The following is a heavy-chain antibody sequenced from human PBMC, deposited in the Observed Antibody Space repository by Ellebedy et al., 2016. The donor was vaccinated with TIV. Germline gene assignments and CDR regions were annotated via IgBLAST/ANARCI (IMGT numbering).Heavy chain of an antibody. V-gene: IGHV3-33*08. CDR2: IWYDGRKT. CDR1: GFTFSAYG. CDR3: ARSRWSATLDF. J-gene: IGHJ4*02. D-gene: IGHD4-23*01. Sequence: PGGSLRLSCTASGFTFSAYGIHWVRQAPGKGLEWVTLIWYDGRKTAYADAVKGRFTISRDNSKNTVDLQMNSLRAEDTAVYYCARSRWSATLDFWGQGTLVSVSS.